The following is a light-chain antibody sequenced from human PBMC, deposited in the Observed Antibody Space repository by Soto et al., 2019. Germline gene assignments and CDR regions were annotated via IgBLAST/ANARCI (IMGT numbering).Light chain of an antibody. CDR2: EVN. CDR3: SSYTSSSTLV. CDR1: SNDVGGYNY. J-gene: IGLJ1*01. V-gene: IGLV2-14*01. Sequence: QSVLTQPASVSGSPGQSITISCTGTSNDVGGYNYVSWYQQHPGKAPKLMIYEVNNRPSGVSNRFSGSKSGNTASLTISGLQAEDEADYYCSSYTSSSTLVFGTGTKLTVL.